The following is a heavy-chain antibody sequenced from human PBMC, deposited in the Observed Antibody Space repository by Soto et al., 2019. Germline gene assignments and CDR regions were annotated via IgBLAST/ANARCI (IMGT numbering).Heavy chain of an antibody. CDR2: VDLSGST. CDR1: GGSLSGYY. D-gene: IGHD6-6*01. Sequence: QVQLQQWGAGLLKPSETLSLTCAVYGGSLSGYYGSWIRQSPEKGLEWIGEVDLSGSTTYDPSLKSRVTISLDTSKSQLSLRLTSVTAADTAVYYCARGTIAARLANWGQGTLVTVSS. CDR3: ARGTIAARLAN. J-gene: IGHJ4*02. V-gene: IGHV4-34*02.